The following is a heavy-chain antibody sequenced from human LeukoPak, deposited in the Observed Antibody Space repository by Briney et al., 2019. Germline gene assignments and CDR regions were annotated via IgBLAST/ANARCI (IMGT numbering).Heavy chain of an antibody. CDR3: ARRRYYDGSGYLE. Sequence: SETLSLTCSVSGDSVSRSDSYWDWIRQPPGKGLEWLGTIYYSGRTYYSPSLKSRVTMSVDPSNNQFSLNLRSVTAPDTAVYYCARRRYYDGSGYLEWGQGTLLSVSS. D-gene: IGHD3-22*01. J-gene: IGHJ1*01. V-gene: IGHV4-39*01. CDR1: GDSVSRSDSY. CDR2: IYYSGRT.